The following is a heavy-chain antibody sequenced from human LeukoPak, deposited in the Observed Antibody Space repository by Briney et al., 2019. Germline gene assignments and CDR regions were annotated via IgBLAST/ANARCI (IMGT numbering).Heavy chain of an antibody. CDR1: EFTFSSYW. Sequence: GGSLRLSCAASEFTFSSYWMHWVRQAPGKGLVWVSRINTDGITTTYADSVKGRFTVSRDNAKNSLYLQMNSLRAEDTAVYYCARGRQSYRGYYYYYGMDVWGQGTTVTVSS. CDR3: ARGRQSYRGYYYYYGMDV. D-gene: IGHD3-10*01. V-gene: IGHV3-74*01. CDR2: INTDGITT. J-gene: IGHJ6*02.